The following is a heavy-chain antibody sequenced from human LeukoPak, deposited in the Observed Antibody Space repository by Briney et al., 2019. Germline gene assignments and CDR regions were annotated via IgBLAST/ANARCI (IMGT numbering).Heavy chain of an antibody. D-gene: IGHD3-10*01. V-gene: IGHV3-30*18. Sequence: PGGSLRLSCAASGFTFSTYGMQWVRQAPGKGLEWVAVISYDGSNKHCADSVKGRFTISRDNSKNTLYLQMNSLRAEDTAVYYCAKDYNYGYGYYFDYWGQGTLVTVSS. CDR2: ISYDGSNK. CDR1: GFTFSTYG. CDR3: AKDYNYGYGYYFDY. J-gene: IGHJ4*02.